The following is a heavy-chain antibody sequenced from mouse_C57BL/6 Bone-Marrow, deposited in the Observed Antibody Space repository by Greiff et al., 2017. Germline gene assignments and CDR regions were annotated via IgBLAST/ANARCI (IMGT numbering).Heavy chain of an antibody. J-gene: IGHJ3*01. CDR2: ISDGGSYT. Sequence: EVKLMESGGGLVKPGGSLTLSCAASGFTFSSYAMSWVRQTPEKRLEWVATISDGGSYTYYPDNVKGRFTISRDNAKNNLYLQMSHLKSEDTTMYYCARESNYGGSCGFAYWGQGTLVTVAA. CDR3: ARESNYGGSCGFAY. CDR1: GFTFSSYA. V-gene: IGHV5-4*01. D-gene: IGHD1-1*01.